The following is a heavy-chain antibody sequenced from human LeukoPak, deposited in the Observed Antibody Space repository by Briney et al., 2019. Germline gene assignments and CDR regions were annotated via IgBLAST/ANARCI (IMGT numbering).Heavy chain of an antibody. CDR1: GFTLSSYS. Sequence: GGSLRLSCAASGFTLSSYSMNWVRQAPGKGMEWVSTLSDSGGKTYYADSVKGRFTISRDNSKNTLYLQMNSLRAEGTAVYYCSKGGLRLGGDYWGQGTLVTVSS. CDR3: SKGGLRLGGDY. CDR2: LSDSGGKT. V-gene: IGHV3-23*01. J-gene: IGHJ4*02. D-gene: IGHD4-17*01.